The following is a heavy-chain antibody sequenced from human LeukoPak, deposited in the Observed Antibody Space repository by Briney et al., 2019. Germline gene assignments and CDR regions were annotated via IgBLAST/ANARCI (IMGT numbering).Heavy chain of an antibody. CDR3: ARGGFIVVVPAAIGQTAFDI. Sequence: PGGSLRLSCAASGFTFSSYGMHWVRQAPGKGLEWVAVIWYDGSNKYYADSVKGRFTISRDNSKNTLYLQMNSLRAEDTAVYYCARGGFIVVVPAAIGQTAFDIWGQGTMVTVSS. V-gene: IGHV3-33*01. CDR1: GFTFSSYG. CDR2: IWYDGSNK. D-gene: IGHD2-2*01. J-gene: IGHJ3*02.